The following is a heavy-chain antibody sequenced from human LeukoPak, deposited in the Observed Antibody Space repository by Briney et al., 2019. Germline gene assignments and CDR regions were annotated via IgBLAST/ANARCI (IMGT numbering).Heavy chain of an antibody. CDR2: IYSSGSP. Sequence: EPSETLSLTCTLSGGSISSYYWSWIRQPPGKGLESIAYIYSSGSPYYTPSLRSRVTISLDTSKNQFSLRLSSVTAADTAVYYCARDTGGWGPFDYWGQGTLVTVSS. J-gene: IGHJ4*02. CDR3: ARDTGGWGPFDY. D-gene: IGHD6-19*01. CDR1: GGSISSYY. V-gene: IGHV4-59*01.